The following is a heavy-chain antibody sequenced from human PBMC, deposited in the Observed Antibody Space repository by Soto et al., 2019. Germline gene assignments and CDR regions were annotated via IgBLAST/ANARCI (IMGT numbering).Heavy chain of an antibody. J-gene: IGHJ6*02. CDR1: GGSISRYY. CDR2: MYNTGST. CDR3: ARDLWGYCGTDCYPLDV. V-gene: IGHV4-59*01. Sequence: SETLSLTCTFSGGSISRYYWSWIRQSPGKGLEWIGYMYNTGSTVYNPPFKSRVTISVDTSKNQFSLKLNSVTAADTAVYYCARDLWGYCGTDCYPLDVWGQGTTVT. D-gene: IGHD2-21*02.